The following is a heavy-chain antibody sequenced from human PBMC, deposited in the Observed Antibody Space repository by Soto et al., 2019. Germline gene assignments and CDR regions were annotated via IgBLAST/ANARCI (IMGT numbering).Heavy chain of an antibody. CDR1: GYTFTSYG. D-gene: IGHD1-26*01. CDR3: ARVAVGARMNYAFDI. J-gene: IGHJ3*02. V-gene: IGHV1-18*01. CDR2: ISAYNGNT. Sequence: QVQLVQSGAEVKKPGASVKVSCKASGYTFTSYGISWVRQAPGQGLEWMGWISAYNGNTNYAQKLQGRVTMTTDTSTSTAYRELGTLGADDTAVYYCARVAVGARMNYAFDIWGQGTMVTVSS.